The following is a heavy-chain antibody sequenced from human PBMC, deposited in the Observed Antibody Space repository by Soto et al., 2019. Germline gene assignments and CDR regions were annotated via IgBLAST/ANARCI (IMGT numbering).Heavy chain of an antibody. CDR3: AREWSAAGHFYRMDV. CDR2: MNTNSDDT. D-gene: IGHD6-13*01. J-gene: IGHJ6*02. CDR1: GYTFTSYD. Sequence: GASVKVSCKTSGYTFTSYDINWVRQAPGQGLEWVGWMNTNSDDTRSAQKFRGRLTLTRDKSMRAVYMKLSNLRPDDSAVYYCAREWSAAGHFYRMDVWGQGTTVTVSS. V-gene: IGHV1-8*01.